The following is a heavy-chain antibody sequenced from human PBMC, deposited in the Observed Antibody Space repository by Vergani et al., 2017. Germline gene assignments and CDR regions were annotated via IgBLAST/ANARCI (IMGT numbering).Heavy chain of an antibody. J-gene: IGHJ5*02. D-gene: IGHD2-2*01. CDR3: AKTPGVVVVVPAAFNP. V-gene: IGHV3-23*04. CDR2: ISGSGGST. CDR1: GFTFSSYA. Sequence: EVQLVESGGGLVQPGGSLRLSCAASGFTFSSYAMSWVRQAPGKGLEWGSAISGSGGSTYYADSVKGRFTISRDNSKNTLYLQMNSLRAEDTAVYYCAKTPGVVVVVPAAFNPWGQGTLVTVSS.